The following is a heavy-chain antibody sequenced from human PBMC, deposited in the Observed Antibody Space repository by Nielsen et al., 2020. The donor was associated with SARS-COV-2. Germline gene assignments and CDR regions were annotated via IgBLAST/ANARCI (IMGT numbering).Heavy chain of an antibody. V-gene: IGHV4-59*08. CDR1: GGSISSYY. Sequence: SETLSLTCTVSGGSISSYYWSWIRQPPGKGLEWIGYIYYSGSTNYNPSLKSRVTISVDTSKNPFSLKLSSVTAADTAVYYCASHSNPEYYYYYYGMDVWGQGTTVTVSS. CDR3: ASHSNPEYYYYYYGMDV. D-gene: IGHD4-11*01. J-gene: IGHJ6*02. CDR2: IYYSGST.